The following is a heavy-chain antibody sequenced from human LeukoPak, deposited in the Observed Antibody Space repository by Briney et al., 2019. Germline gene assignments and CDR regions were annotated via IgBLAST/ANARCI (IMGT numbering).Heavy chain of an antibody. CDR1: GGSFSGYY. J-gene: IGHJ3*02. V-gene: IGHV4-34*01. CDR3: ARERLQPYDYIWGSYRYTGHDAFDI. CDR2: INHSGST. D-gene: IGHD3-16*02. Sequence: SETLSLTCAVYGGSFSGYYWSWIRQPPGKGLEWIGEINHSGSTNYNPSLKSRATISVDTSKNQFSLKLSSVTAADTAVYYCARERLQPYDYIWGSYRYTGHDAFDIWGQGTMVTVSS.